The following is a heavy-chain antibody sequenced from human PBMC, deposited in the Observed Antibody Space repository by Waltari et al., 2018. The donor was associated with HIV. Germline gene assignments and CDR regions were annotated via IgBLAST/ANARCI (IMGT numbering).Heavy chain of an antibody. D-gene: IGHD1-26*01. J-gene: IGHJ4*02. CDR1: GGSFSGYY. V-gene: IGHV4-34*01. Sequence: QVQLQQWGAGLLTPSETLSLTCAVYGGSFSGYYWSWLRQFPGRGLEWIGEIDHTGSAKNNPSLKSRVVTSVDTSKNQFSLKLTSVTVADTAIYFCARLVPDGNYVEWDFDYWGRGTLVTVSS. CDR2: IDHTGSA. CDR3: ARLVPDGNYVEWDFDY.